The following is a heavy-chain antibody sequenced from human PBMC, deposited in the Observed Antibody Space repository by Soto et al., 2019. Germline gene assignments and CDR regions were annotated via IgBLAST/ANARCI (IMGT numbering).Heavy chain of an antibody. D-gene: IGHD1-7*01. Sequence: QITLKESGPTLVKPTQALTLTCTFSGFSLSTSGVGVGWLRQPPGKALERLAVIYWDSDKRYSPSLNSRLTISEDTSRNQVVLTRTNMDPVDTATYFCAQRCPWSSKWNSGWLDPWGQGTLVTVSS. V-gene: IGHV2-5*02. J-gene: IGHJ5*02. CDR1: GFSLSTSGVG. CDR3: AQRCPWSSKWNSGWLDP. CDR2: IYWDSDK.